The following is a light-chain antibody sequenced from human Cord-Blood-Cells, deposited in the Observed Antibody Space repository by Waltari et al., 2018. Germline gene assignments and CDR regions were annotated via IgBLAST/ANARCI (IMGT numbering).Light chain of an antibody. CDR1: QGIGSY. V-gene: IGKV1D-8*01. Sequence: VIWMTRSPSLLSASTGDRVTISCRMSQGIGSYLAWYQQKPGKAPELLIYAASTLQSGVPSRFSGSGSGTDFTLTISCLQSEDFATYYCQQYYSFPYTFGQGTKLEIK. CDR3: QQYYSFPYT. J-gene: IGKJ2*01. CDR2: AAS.